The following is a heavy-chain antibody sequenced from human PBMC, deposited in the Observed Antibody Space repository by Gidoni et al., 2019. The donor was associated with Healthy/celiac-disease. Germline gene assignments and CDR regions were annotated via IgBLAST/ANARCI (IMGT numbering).Heavy chain of an antibody. J-gene: IGHJ3*02. D-gene: IGHD3-16*01. Sequence: QVQLQESGPGLVTPSETLSLTCTVSGGSISSYYWSWIRQPPGKGLEWSGYIYYSGSTNYTPSLKSRVIISVDTSKNQFSLKLSSVTAADTAVYYCARYWGGYDAFDIWGQGTMVTVSS. CDR2: IYYSGST. CDR1: GGSISSYY. V-gene: IGHV4-59*01. CDR3: ARYWGGYDAFDI.